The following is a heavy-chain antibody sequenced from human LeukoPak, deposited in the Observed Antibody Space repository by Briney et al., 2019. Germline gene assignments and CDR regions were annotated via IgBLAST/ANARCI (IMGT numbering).Heavy chain of an antibody. J-gene: IGHJ5*02. CDR1: GYTFTGYY. V-gene: IGHV1-2*02. Sequence: ASVKVSCKASGYTFTGYYMHWVRQAPGQGLEWMGWINPNSGGTNHAQKFQGRVTMTRDTSISTAYMELSRLRSDDTAVYYCARSRELEYYNWFDPWGQGTLVTVSS. CDR2: INPNSGGT. D-gene: IGHD1-26*01. CDR3: ARSRELEYYNWFDP.